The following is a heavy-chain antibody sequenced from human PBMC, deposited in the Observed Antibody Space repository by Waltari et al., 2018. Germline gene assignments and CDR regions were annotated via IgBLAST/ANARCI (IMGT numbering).Heavy chain of an antibody. J-gene: IGHJ6*03. V-gene: IGHV4-39*01. CDR2: IYYSGST. CDR3: ARQPVPAASYYYYYYMDV. CDR1: GGSISSSSYY. D-gene: IGHD2-2*01. Sequence: QLQLQESGPGLVKPSETLSLTCTVSGGSISSSSYYWGWIRQPPGKGLEWIGSIYYSGSTYYNPSLKRRVTISVDTSKNQFSRKLSSVTAADTAVYYCARQPVPAASYYYYYYMDVWGKGTTVTVSS.